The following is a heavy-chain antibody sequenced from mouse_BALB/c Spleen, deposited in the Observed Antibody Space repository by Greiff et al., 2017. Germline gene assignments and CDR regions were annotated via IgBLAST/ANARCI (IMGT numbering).Heavy chain of an antibody. CDR2: IDPANGNT. V-gene: IGHV14-3*02. D-gene: IGHD2-14*01. Sequence: EVHLVESGAELVKPGASVKLSCTASGFNIKDTYMHWVKQRPEQGLEWIGRIDPANGNTKYDPKFQGKATITADTSSNTAYLQLSSLTSEDTAVYYCAREGYDVPVYFDYWGQGTTLTVSS. J-gene: IGHJ2*01. CDR1: GFNIKDTY. CDR3: AREGYDVPVYFDY.